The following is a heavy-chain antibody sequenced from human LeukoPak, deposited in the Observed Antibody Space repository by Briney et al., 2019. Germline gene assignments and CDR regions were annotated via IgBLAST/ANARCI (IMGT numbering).Heavy chain of an antibody. Sequence: PGGSLRLSCAASGFTFSRYAMNWVRQAPGKGLEWVSSISTTSSSSYIHYADSMKGRFTISRDNAKSSLYLQMNSLRAEDTAVYYCARVMAGYSYMDVWGKVTTVTVSS. J-gene: IGHJ6*03. CDR2: ISTTSSSSYI. CDR1: GFTFSRYA. D-gene: IGHD3-10*01. CDR3: ARVMAGYSYMDV. V-gene: IGHV3-21*01.